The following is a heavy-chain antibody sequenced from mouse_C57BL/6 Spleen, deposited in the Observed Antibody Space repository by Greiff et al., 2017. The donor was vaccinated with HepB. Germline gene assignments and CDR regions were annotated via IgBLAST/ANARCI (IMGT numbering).Heavy chain of an antibody. J-gene: IGHJ1*03. CDR2: IDPNSGGT. CDR3: ARKGTYYGSSPYWYFDV. CDR1: GYTFTSYW. Sequence: QVQLKQPGAELVKPGASVKLSCKASGYTFTSYWMHWVKQRPGRGLEWIGRIDPNSGGTKYNEKFKSKATLTVDKPSSTAYMQLSSLTSEDSAVYYCARKGTYYGSSPYWYFDVWGTGTTVTVSS. D-gene: IGHD1-1*01. V-gene: IGHV1-72*01.